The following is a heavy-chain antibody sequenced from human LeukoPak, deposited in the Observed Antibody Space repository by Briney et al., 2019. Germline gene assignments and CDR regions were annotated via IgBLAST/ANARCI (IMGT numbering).Heavy chain of an antibody. J-gene: IGHJ6*02. CDR1: GDSISSGVYY. Sequence: SQTLSLTCTVSGDSISSGVYYWSWIRQHPGTGLEWIGYIFYRGNTRYNPPLRSRITISVDTSKNQFSLKLASVTAADTAVYYCARTTEGYSYYYYGMDVWGQGTTVTVSS. D-gene: IGHD5-12*01. CDR3: ARTTEGYSYYYYGMDV. CDR2: IFYRGNT. V-gene: IGHV4-31*03.